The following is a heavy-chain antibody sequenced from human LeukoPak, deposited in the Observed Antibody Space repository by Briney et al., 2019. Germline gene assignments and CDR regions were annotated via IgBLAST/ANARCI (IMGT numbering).Heavy chain of an antibody. D-gene: IGHD2-21*02. J-gene: IGHJ4*02. CDR3: ARNRSVTATPGFDH. Sequence: PSETLSLTCAVSGYSIRSGDYWGWIRQSPGKGLECIGSIYHSGSTHSNPSLKSRVTISVDTSKSQFSLMLSSVTAADTAVYYCARNRSVTATPGFDHWGQGTLVTVSS. CDR1: GYSIRSGDY. V-gene: IGHV4-38-2*01. CDR2: IYHSGST.